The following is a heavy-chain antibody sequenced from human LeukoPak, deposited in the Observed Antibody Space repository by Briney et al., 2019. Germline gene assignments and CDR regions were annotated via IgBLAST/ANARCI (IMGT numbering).Heavy chain of an antibody. CDR3: ARGRITMVRGVISPFDP. D-gene: IGHD3-10*01. CDR1: GYTFTSYD. V-gene: IGHV1-18*01. J-gene: IGHJ5*02. Sequence: ASVKVSCKASGYTFTSYDINWVRQAPGQGLEWMGWISAYNGNTNYAQKLQGRVTMTTDESTSTAYMELSSLRSEDTAVYYCARGRITMVRGVISPFDPWGQGTLVTVSS. CDR2: ISAYNGNT.